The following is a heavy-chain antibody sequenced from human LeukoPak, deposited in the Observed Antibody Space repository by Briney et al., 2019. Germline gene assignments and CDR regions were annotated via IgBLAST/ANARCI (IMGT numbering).Heavy chain of an antibody. V-gene: IGHV1-18*01. CDR3: ARESNCGGDCRLYFDY. J-gene: IGHJ4*02. CDR1: GHTFTSYG. D-gene: IGHD2-21*02. CDR2: ISAYNGNT. Sequence: GASVKVSCKASGHTFTSYGISWVRQAPGQGLEWMGWISAYNGNTNYAQKLQGRVTMTTDTSTSTAYMELRSLRSDDTAVYYCARESNCGGDCRLYFDYWGQGTLVTVSS.